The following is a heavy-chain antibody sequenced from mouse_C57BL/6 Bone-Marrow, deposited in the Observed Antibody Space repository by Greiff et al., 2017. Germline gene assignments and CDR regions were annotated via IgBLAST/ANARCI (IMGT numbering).Heavy chain of an antibody. CDR3: ARSGYHPFAY. V-gene: IGHV1-61*01. Sequence: QVQLQQPGAELVRPGSSVKLSCKASGYTFTSYWMDWVKQRPGQGLEWIGNIYPSDSETHYNQKFKDKATLTVDKSSSTAYMQLSSLTSEDSAVYYGARSGYHPFAYWGQGTLVTVSA. CDR2: IYPSDSET. D-gene: IGHD3-1*01. J-gene: IGHJ3*01. CDR1: GYTFTSYW.